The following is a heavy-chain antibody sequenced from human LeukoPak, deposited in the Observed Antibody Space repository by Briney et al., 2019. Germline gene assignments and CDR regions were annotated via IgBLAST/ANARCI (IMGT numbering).Heavy chain of an antibody. CDR2: IYYSGST. CDR1: GGSISSGDYY. Sequence: SQTLSLTCTVSGGSISSGDYYWSWIRQPPGKGLEWNGYIYYSGSTYYNPSLKSRVTISVDTSKNQFSLKLSSVTAADTAVYYCARASRTRILRFLEWLPNWFDPWGQGTLVTVSS. CDR3: ARASRTRILRFLEWLPNWFDP. D-gene: IGHD3-3*01. J-gene: IGHJ5*02. V-gene: IGHV4-30-4*01.